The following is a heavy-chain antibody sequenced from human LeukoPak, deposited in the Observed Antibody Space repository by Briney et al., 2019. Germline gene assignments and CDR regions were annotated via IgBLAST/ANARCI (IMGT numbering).Heavy chain of an antibody. CDR3: ARAGYCSGGNCYSWDY. D-gene: IGHD2-15*01. Sequence: ASVKVSCKTSGGTFSSDIISWVRQAPGQGLEWMGGIIPIFGTANYAQKFQGRVTITADKSTSTAYMELSSLRSEDTAVYYCARAGYCSGGNCYSWDYWGQGTLVTVSS. CDR1: GGTFSSDI. V-gene: IGHV1-69*06. J-gene: IGHJ4*02. CDR2: IIPIFGTA.